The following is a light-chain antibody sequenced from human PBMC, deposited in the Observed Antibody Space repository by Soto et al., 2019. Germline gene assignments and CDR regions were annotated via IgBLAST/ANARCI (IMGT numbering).Light chain of an antibody. CDR2: GAS. J-gene: IGKJ1*01. Sequence: DIVMTQSPATLSVSPGERATLSCRASQSVSSNLAWYQQKPGQAPRLLIYGASTRATGIPARFSGSGSGTEFTLSISSLQSEDFAVYYCQQYNNWPRTSGQGTKVDIK. CDR3: QQYNNWPRT. V-gene: IGKV3-15*01. CDR1: QSVSSN.